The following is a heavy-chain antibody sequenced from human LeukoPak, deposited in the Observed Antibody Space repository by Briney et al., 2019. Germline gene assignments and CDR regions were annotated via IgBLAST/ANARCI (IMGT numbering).Heavy chain of an antibody. CDR1: GGSFSGYY. J-gene: IGHJ6*03. Sequence: SETLSLTCAVYGGSFSGYYLTWIRQPPGKGLEWIGEINHSGSTNYNPSLKSRVTISVDTSKNQFSLKLSSVTAADTAVYYCARGGGTLHYMDVWGKGTTVTISS. D-gene: IGHD3-16*01. V-gene: IGHV4-34*01. CDR3: ARGGGTLHYMDV. CDR2: INHSGST.